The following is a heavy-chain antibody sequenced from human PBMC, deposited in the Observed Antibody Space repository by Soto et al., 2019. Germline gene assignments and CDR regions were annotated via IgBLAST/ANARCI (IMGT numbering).Heavy chain of an antibody. CDR3: ASAAGDY. CDR1: GFTFSSYA. D-gene: IGHD6-25*01. Sequence: QVQLVESGGGVVQPGRSLRLSCAASGFTFSSYAMHWVRQAPGKGLEWVAGISYDGSNKYYADSVKGRFTISRDNSKNTLYMQMNSLRAEDTAVYYCASAAGDYWGQGTLVTVSS. J-gene: IGHJ4*02. V-gene: IGHV3-30-3*01. CDR2: ISYDGSNK.